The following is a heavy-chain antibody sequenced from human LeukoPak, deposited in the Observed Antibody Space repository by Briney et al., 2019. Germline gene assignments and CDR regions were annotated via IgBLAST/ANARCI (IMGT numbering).Heavy chain of an antibody. Sequence: GRSLRLSCAASEFTFDDYAMHWVRQAPGKGLEWVSGISWNSGSIDYADSVKGRFTISRDNAKNSLYLQMNSLRAEDTALYYCAKDMGGYSYGYDYWGQGTLVTVSS. CDR2: ISWNSGSI. CDR1: EFTFDDYA. V-gene: IGHV3-9*01. J-gene: IGHJ4*02. D-gene: IGHD5-18*01. CDR3: AKDMGGYSYGYDY.